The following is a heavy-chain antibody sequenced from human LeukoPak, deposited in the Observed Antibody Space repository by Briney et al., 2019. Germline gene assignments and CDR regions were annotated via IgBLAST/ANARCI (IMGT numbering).Heavy chain of an antibody. CDR2: IDYSGRT. Sequence: SETLSLTCTVSGGSVSSDNYYWSWIRQPPGKGLEWIGYIDYSGRTKYNPSLKSRVTISVDTSKNQFSLRLSSVTAADTAVYYCARDGRGYYDSSGSFDYWGQGTLVTVS. CDR3: ARDGRGYYDSSGSFDY. D-gene: IGHD3-22*01. CDR1: GGSVSSDNYY. J-gene: IGHJ4*02. V-gene: IGHV4-61*01.